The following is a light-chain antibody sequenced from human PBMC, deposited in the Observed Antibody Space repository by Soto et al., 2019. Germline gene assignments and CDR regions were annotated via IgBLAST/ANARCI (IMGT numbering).Light chain of an antibody. CDR3: KQYNNWPPLT. J-gene: IGKJ4*01. Sequence: EIVMTQSPATLSVSPGDRATLSCRASQSVSSNLAWYQQKPGQAPRLLIYGASTRATGIPARFSGSGSGTEFTITISSLQSEDFAVYYCKQYNNWPPLTFGGGTKVEIK. V-gene: IGKV3-15*01. CDR2: GAS. CDR1: QSVSSN.